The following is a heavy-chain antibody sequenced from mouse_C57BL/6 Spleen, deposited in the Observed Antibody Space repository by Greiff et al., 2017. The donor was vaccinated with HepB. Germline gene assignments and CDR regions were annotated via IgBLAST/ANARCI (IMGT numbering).Heavy chain of an antibody. D-gene: IGHD2-4*01. Sequence: VQLQQSGAELARPGDSVKMSCKASGYTFTSYTMHWVKQRPGQGLEWIGYINPSSGYTKYNQKFKDKATLTADKSSSTAYMQLSSLTSEDSAVYYCARNYDYDAPAMDYWGQGTSVTVSS. CDR1: GYTFTSYT. CDR3: ARNYDYDAPAMDY. CDR2: INPSSGYT. J-gene: IGHJ4*01. V-gene: IGHV1-4*01.